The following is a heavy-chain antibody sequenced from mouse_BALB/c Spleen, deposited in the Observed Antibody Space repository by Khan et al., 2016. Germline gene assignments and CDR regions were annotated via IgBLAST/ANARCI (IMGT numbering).Heavy chain of an antibody. CDR3: ASMVTAY. Sequence: EVQLQESGPGLVKPSQSLSLTCTVTGYSITSDYAWNWIRQFPGNKLEWMGYISYSGSTNYNPSLKSRISITRDTSKNQFFLQWNSVTTEDTAAYYCASMVTAYWGQGTLVTVSA. CDR2: ISYSGST. J-gene: IGHJ3*01. V-gene: IGHV3-2*02. CDR1: GYSITSDYA. D-gene: IGHD2-1*01.